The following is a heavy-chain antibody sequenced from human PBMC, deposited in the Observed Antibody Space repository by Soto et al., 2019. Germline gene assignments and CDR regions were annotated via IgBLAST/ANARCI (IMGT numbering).Heavy chain of an antibody. Sequence: SETLSLTCTVSGDSISKYDCTWIRQSPEKGLEWIGYIYYSGSTNYNPSLKSRVTISIDKSKNQFPLKLTSVTAADTAVYYCAKANSGYGSFDHWRQGMLLTVSS. CDR3: AKANSGYGSFDH. J-gene: IGHJ4*02. CDR2: IYYSGST. D-gene: IGHD5-12*01. CDR1: GDSISKYD. V-gene: IGHV4-59*01.